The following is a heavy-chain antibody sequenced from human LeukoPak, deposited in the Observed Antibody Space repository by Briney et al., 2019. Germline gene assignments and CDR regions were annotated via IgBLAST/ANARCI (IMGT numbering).Heavy chain of an antibody. CDR1: GGTFSSYA. D-gene: IGHD6-13*01. CDR2: IIPIFGTA. CDR3: AKRPSGYSSSSNWFDP. Sequence: SVKVSCKASGGTFSSYAISWVRQAPGQGLEWTGGIIPIFGTANYAQKFQGRVTITADESTSTAYMELSSLRSEDTAVYYCAKRPSGYSSSSNWFDPWGQGTLVTVSS. J-gene: IGHJ5*02. V-gene: IGHV1-69*01.